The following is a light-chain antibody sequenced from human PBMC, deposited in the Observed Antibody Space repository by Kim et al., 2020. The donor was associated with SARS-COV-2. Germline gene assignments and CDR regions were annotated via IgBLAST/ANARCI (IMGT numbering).Light chain of an antibody. CDR1: ALPKQY. CDR3: QSADNIGSYVV. Sequence: SYELTQPPSMSVSPGQTARITCSGNALPKQYAYWYQQKPGQAPVVVIFKDNQSPSGIPERFSGSSSGTIVTLTISGVQAEDEADYYCQSADNIGSYVVFGGGTQLTVL. J-gene: IGLJ2*01. CDR2: KDN. V-gene: IGLV3-25*03.